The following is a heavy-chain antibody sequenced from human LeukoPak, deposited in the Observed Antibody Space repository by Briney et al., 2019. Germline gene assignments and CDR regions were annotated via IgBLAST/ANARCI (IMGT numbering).Heavy chain of an antibody. J-gene: IGHJ4*02. CDR2: IYTSGST. V-gene: IGHV4-61*02. CDR3: VRQFDY. Sequence: SETLSLTCTVSGASISSDDYYWSWVRQPAGKGLEWIGRIYTSGSTNYNPSLKSRVTISVDTSKNQFSLRLSSVTAADTAVYYCVRQFDYWGQGPLVTVSS. CDR1: GASISSDDYY.